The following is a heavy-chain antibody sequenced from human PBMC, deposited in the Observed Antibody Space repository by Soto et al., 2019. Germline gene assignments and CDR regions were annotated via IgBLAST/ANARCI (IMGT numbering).Heavy chain of an antibody. CDR2: ISNSGST. Sequence: PSETLSLTCSASGGSITSYYWTWIRQPPGKGLEWIGYISNSGSTNYSPSLKSRVTISSDTSNNQFSLKLRSVSAADTDVYYCARVLADYYDSSGNVGVSNGLVVWDQGTTVAVS. J-gene: IGHJ6*02. CDR1: GGSITSYY. CDR3: ARVLADYYDSSGNVGVSNGLVV. D-gene: IGHD3-22*01. V-gene: IGHV4-59*01.